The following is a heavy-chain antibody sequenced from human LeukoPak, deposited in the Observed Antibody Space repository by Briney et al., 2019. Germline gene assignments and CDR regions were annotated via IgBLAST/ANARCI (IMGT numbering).Heavy chain of an antibody. D-gene: IGHD6-13*01. J-gene: IGHJ4*02. CDR2: VYSGENT. V-gene: IGHV3-53*04. CDR3: ATGYCRSSLVGSFDY. Sequence: GGSLRLAWAASGFTVSSNYMSWVRQAPGEGLEWVSVVYSGENTYYADSMNCRFTISRHNSKNTLYLKMNSLRAEDTAVHYCATGYCRSSLVGSFDYWGQGTLVTVSS. CDR1: GFTVSSNY.